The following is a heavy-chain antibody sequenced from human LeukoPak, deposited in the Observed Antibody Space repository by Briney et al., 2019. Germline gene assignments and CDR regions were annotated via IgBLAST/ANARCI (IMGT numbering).Heavy chain of an antibody. Sequence: ASVKVSCKASGYTFTSYAMNWVRQAPGQGLEWMGWINPNSGGTNYAQKFQGRVTMTRDTSISTAYMELSRLRSDDTAVYYCAREYYYGSGSYSDWGQGTLVTVSS. J-gene: IGHJ4*02. CDR1: GYTFTSYA. CDR3: AREYYYGSGSYSD. V-gene: IGHV1-2*02. CDR2: INPNSGGT. D-gene: IGHD3-10*01.